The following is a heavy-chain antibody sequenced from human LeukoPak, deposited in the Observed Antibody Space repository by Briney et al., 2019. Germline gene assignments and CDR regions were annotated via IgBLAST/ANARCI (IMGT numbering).Heavy chain of an antibody. J-gene: IGHJ4*02. V-gene: IGHV4-59*08. Sequence: PSETLSLTCTVSGGSISNYYWSWIRQPPGKGLEWIGYIYHSGSTNYNPSLKTRVSISVDTSKNQFSLKLSSVTAADTAVYYCARHEDLLPYYFDYWGQGTLVTVSS. D-gene: IGHD1-26*01. CDR1: GGSISNYY. CDR2: IYHSGST. CDR3: ARHEDLLPYYFDY.